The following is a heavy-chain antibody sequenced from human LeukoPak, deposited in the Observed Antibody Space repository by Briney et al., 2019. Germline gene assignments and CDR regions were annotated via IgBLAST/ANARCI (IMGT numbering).Heavy chain of an antibody. V-gene: IGHV3-74*01. CDR3: TKDLSYSLER. D-gene: IGHD4-11*01. CDR1: GFTFTTSW. Sequence: PGGSLRLSCAASGFTFTTSWTHWGRQAPGKGLVWVSRINRDGRGTNYADSVKGRFTISRDNAKNTLYLQMSSLRAEDTAVYYCTKDLSYSLERWGQGTLVTVSS. J-gene: IGHJ4*01. CDR2: INRDGRGT.